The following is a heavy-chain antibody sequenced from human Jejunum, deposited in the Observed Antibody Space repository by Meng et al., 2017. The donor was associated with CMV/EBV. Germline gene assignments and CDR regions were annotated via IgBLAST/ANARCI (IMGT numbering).Heavy chain of an antibody. CDR3: ARDRDLNHGASFDY. V-gene: IGHV1-2*06. Sequence: QPVQSGAEVKNPGAPVKVSCKASGHTFTGQYIHWLRQAPGQGPEWMGRIKSDSGSTDYAQKFQGRVTVTRDTSISTAYMELNRLRSDDSAFYYCARDRDLNHGASFDYWGQETLVTVSS. CDR1: GHTFTGQY. CDR2: IKSDSGST. D-gene: IGHD2-21*01. J-gene: IGHJ4*02.